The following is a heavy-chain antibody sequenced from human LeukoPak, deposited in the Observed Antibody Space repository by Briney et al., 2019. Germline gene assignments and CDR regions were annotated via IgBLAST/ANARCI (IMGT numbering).Heavy chain of an antibody. D-gene: IGHD3-9*01. CDR3: ATNYDILTGYKGPKNYGMDV. CDR2: FDPVDGET. CDR1: GYTLTELS. Sequence: ASVKVSCKVSGYTLTELSMHWVRRAPGKGLEWMGGFDPVDGETIYAQKFQGRVTMTEDTSTDTAYVELSSLRSEDTAVYYCATNYDILTGYKGPKNYGMDVWGQGTTVTVSS. J-gene: IGHJ6*02. V-gene: IGHV1-24*01.